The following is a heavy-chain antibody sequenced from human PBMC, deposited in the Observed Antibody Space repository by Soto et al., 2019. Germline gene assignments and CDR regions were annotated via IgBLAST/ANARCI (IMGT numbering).Heavy chain of an antibody. D-gene: IGHD2-15*01. J-gene: IGHJ6*02. CDR2: IYYSGST. V-gene: IGHV4-59*01. Sequence: SETLSLTCTVSGGSISSYYWSWIRQPPGKGLEWIGYIYYSGSTNYNPSLKSRVTISVDTSKNQFSLKLSSVTAADTAVYYCARYMVWRRGIYYYGMDVWGQGTTVTVSS. CDR1: GGSISSYY. CDR3: ARYMVWRRGIYYYGMDV.